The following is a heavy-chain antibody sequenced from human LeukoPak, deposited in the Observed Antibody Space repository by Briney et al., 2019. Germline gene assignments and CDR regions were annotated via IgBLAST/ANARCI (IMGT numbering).Heavy chain of an antibody. Sequence: SQTLSLTCTVSGGSISSGDYYWSWIRQPPGKGLEYIGYIDYSGSANYNPSLKSRVTISVDTSKNQFSLKLSSVTAADTAIYYCARWRYLDVWGQGTTATVSS. V-gene: IGHV4-61*08. CDR1: GGSISSGDYY. J-gene: IGHJ6*02. CDR3: ARWRYLDV. CDR2: IDYSGSA. D-gene: IGHD3-9*01.